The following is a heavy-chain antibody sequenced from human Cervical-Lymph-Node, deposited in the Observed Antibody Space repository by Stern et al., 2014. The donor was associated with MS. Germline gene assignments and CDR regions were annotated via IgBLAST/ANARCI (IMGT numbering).Heavy chain of an antibody. Sequence: QLVQSGGGVVQPGRSLRLSCAASGFIFSSSDMHWVRQAPGKGLEWVAVISYDGRNKYYADSVKGRFTISRDNSKNTLYLQMNSLRADDTAVYYCAKAGGLDGYLAYYGMDVWGQGTTVTVSS. V-gene: IGHV3-30*18. CDR1: GFIFSSSD. J-gene: IGHJ6*02. CDR3: AKAGGLDGYLAYYGMDV. D-gene: IGHD2-21*02. CDR2: ISYDGRNK.